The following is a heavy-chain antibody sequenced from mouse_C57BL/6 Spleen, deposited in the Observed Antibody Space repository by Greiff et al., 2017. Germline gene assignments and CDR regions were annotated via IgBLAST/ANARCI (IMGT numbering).Heavy chain of an antibody. Sequence: EVKVVESGEGLVKPGGSLKLSCAASGFTFSSYAMSWVRQTPEKRLEWVAYISSGGDYIYYADTVKGRFTISRDNARNTLYLQMSSLKSEDTAMYYCTSPGGYYWFAYWGQGTLVTVSA. D-gene: IGHD2-3*01. CDR3: TSPGGYYWFAY. CDR1: GFTFSSYA. V-gene: IGHV5-9-1*02. CDR2: ISSGGDYI. J-gene: IGHJ3*01.